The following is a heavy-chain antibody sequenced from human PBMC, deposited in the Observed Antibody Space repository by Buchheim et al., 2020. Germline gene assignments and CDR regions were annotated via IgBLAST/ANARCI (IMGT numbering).Heavy chain of an antibody. J-gene: IGHJ4*02. Sequence: QVQLVQSGPDIKKPGASMKVSCKASGFIFTDHYLHWIRQAPGQGLEWVGWIKPDTGVTNYALTFQGRVTLATDTSISTLYLELNRLTSDDTAIYYCARDFDWGPDYWGQGTL. D-gene: IGHD3-9*01. V-gene: IGHV1-2*02. CDR2: IKPDTGVT. CDR3: ARDFDWGPDY. CDR1: GFIFTDHY.